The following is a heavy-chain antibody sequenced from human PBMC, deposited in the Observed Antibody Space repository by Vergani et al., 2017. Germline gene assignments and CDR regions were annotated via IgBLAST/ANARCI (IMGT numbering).Heavy chain of an antibody. CDR1: GGSIGSGGYS. CDR3: ARDLGGGPPDYYYDMDF. V-gene: IGHV4-30-2*01. Sequence: QLQLQESASGLVKPSQTLSLTCAVSGGSIGSGGYSWSWIRQPPGKGLEWIGYIYHSGSTSYNPSLKSRVTISVDRSKNQFSLKLSSVTAADTAVYYCARDLGGGPPDYYYDMDFWGKGTTVTVSS. D-gene: IGHD3-16*01. CDR2: IYHSGST. J-gene: IGHJ6*03.